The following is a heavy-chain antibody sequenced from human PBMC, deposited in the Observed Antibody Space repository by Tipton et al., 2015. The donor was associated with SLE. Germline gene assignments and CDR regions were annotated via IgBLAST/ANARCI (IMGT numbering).Heavy chain of an antibody. CDR2: IYYSGST. CDR1: GGSISTYY. J-gene: IGHJ6*02. CDR3: ARFTGNYYYYAMDV. V-gene: IGHV4-59*01. Sequence: LRLSCTVSGGSISTYYWNWIRQPPGKGLEYIGYIYYSGSTNYNPSLKSRVTISLDTSKNQFSLKLRSVTAADTAVYYCARFTGNYYYYAMDVWGQGTTVTVSS. D-gene: IGHD1-14*01.